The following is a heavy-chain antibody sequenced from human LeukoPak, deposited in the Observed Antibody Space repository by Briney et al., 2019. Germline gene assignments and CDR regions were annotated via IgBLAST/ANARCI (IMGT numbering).Heavy chain of an antibody. V-gene: IGHV3-21*01. Sequence: GGSLRLSCAASGFTFSSYSMNWVRQAPGKGLEWVSSISSSSSYIYYADSVKGRFAISRDNAKNSLYLQMNSLRAEDTAVYYCAKDSISGSHFPFDWFQHWGQGTLVTVSS. CDR1: GFTFSSYS. D-gene: IGHD1-26*01. CDR3: AKDSISGSHFPFDWFQH. J-gene: IGHJ1*01. CDR2: ISSSSSYI.